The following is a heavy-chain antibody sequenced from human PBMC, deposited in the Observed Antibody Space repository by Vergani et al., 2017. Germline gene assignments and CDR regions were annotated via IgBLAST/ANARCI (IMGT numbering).Heavy chain of an antibody. J-gene: IGHJ6*02. CDR1: NDSVSNTFYY. V-gene: IGHV4-39*07. CDR3: ARVPIGYSYGGFYYYGMDV. Sequence: QVQLQESGPGLVKPSETLSLTCTVSNDSVSNTFYYWGWIRPTPGKGLEWIGSIYYSGSTYYNPSLESRVTMSVDTSKNQFSLKLSSVTAADTAVYYCARVPIGYSYGGFYYYGMDVWGQGTTVTVSS. D-gene: IGHD5-18*01. CDR2: IYYSGST.